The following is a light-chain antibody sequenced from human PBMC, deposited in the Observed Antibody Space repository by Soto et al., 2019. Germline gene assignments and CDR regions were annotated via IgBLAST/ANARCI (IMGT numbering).Light chain of an antibody. Sequence: EIVMTQSPDTLSVSPGEGGTLSYRASQSVSSNVAWYQQKPGQAPRLLIYGGSTRVTGIPARFSGSGSGTEFTLTISSLQSEDFAVYYCQQYNNWPPVRTFGQGTKVEIK. CDR3: QQYNNWPPVRT. J-gene: IGKJ1*01. V-gene: IGKV3-15*01. CDR1: QSVSSN. CDR2: GGS.